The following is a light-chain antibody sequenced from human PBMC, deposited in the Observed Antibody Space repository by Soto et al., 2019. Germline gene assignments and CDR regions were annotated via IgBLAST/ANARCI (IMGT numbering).Light chain of an antibody. CDR1: SSDVGGYNY. V-gene: IGLV2-14*01. CDR2: DVS. Sequence: QSALTQPASVSGSPGQSITISCTGTSSDVGGYNYVSWYQQHPGKAPKLMIYDVSNRPSGVSNRFSGSKSGNTASLTISGLQAEDEADYYCSSYTSSSTLYYFFGTGTKVTVL. CDR3: SSYTSSSTLYYF. J-gene: IGLJ1*01.